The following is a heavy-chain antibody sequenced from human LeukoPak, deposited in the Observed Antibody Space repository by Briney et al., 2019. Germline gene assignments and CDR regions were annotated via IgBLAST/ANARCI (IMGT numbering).Heavy chain of an antibody. CDR2: IRYDGSNK. D-gene: IGHD6-13*01. J-gene: IGHJ4*02. V-gene: IGHV3-30*02. CDR1: GFTVSSNS. Sequence: GGSLRLSCTVSGFTVSSNSMSWVRQAPGKGLEWVAFIRYDGSNKYYADSVKGRFTISRDNSKNTLYLQMNSLRAEDTAVYYCAKDYFSAGAFDYWGQGTLVTVSS. CDR3: AKDYFSAGAFDY.